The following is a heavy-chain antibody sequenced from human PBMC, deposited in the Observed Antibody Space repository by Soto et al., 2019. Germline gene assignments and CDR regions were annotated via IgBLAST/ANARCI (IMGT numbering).Heavy chain of an antibody. CDR2: ITSSSTYI. CDR3: ARGRQSYDMDV. J-gene: IGHJ6*03. V-gene: IGHV3-21*01. D-gene: IGHD4-4*01. CDR1: GFTFSPYS. Sequence: EVQLVESGGGLVKPGGSLRLSCAGSGFTFSPYSMNWVRQAPGQGLEWVSLITSSSTYIYYADSVKGRFTISRDNAKNSLYLQMNSLRAEDTAVYYCARGRQSYDMDVWGKGTTVTVSS.